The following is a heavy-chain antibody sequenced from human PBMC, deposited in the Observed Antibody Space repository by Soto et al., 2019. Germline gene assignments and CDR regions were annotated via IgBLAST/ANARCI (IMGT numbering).Heavy chain of an antibody. D-gene: IGHD6-13*01. J-gene: IGHJ5*02. CDR1: GGSISSYY. Sequence: ETLSLTCTVSGGSISSYYWSWIRQPPGKGLEWIGYIYYSGSTNYNPSLKSRVTISVDTSKNQFSLKLSSVTAADTAVYYCARGAGADGGSSWYGWFDPWGQGTLVTVSS. CDR2: IYYSGST. CDR3: ARGAGADGGSSWYGWFDP. V-gene: IGHV4-59*01.